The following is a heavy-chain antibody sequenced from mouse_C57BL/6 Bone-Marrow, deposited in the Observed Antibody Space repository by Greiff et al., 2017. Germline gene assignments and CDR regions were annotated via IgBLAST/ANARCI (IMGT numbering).Heavy chain of an antibody. V-gene: IGHV1-69*01. CDR1: GYTFTSYW. J-gene: IGHJ2*01. Sequence: QVQLQQPGAELVMPGASVKLSCKASGYTFTSYWMHWVKQRPGQGLEWIGEIDPSDSYTNYNQKFKGKSTLTVDKSSSTAYMQLSSLTSEDYAVYYCARWGGYYFDYWGQGTTLTVSS. D-gene: IGHD1-1*02. CDR2: IDPSDSYT. CDR3: ARWGGYYFDY.